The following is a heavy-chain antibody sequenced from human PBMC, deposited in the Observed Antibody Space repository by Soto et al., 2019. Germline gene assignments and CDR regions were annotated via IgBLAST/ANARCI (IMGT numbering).Heavy chain of an antibody. D-gene: IGHD2-15*01. CDR3: ARAHSDIVAIGWLDP. V-gene: IGHV4-31*03. J-gene: IGHJ5*02. CDR2: IYYSGST. Sequence: PSETLSLTCTVSGGSISSGGYYWSWIRQHPGKGLEWIGYIYYSGSTYYNPSLKSRVTMSVDTSKNQFSLKLSSVTAADTAVYYCARAHSDIVAIGWLDPWGQGTLVTVSS. CDR1: GGSISSGGYY.